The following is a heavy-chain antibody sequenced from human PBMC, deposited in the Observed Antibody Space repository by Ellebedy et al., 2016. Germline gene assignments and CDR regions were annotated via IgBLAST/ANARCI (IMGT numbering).Heavy chain of an antibody. J-gene: IGHJ4*02. V-gene: IGHV3-64D*06. CDR3: VKVKIGSILEY. D-gene: IGHD6-13*01. CDR1: GFTFSDYA. Sequence: GGSLRLXCAASGFTFSDYAMHWVRQTAEKGLQYVSAISSNGGGTYYADSVKGRFTVSRDNSKNELYLQMVNLRVEDTATYYCVKVKIGSILEYWGPGTQVTVSS. CDR2: ISSNGGGT.